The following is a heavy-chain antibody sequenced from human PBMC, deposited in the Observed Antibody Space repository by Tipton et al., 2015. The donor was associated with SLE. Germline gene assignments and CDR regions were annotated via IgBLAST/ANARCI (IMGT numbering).Heavy chain of an antibody. CDR2: INCNMGDT. CDR1: GYTFIGYY. V-gene: IGHV1-2*02. D-gene: IGHD2-2*01. J-gene: IGHJ4*02. CDR3: VRDHRDCTSSSCSD. Sequence: QLVQSGAEVKKPGASVKVSCKASGYTFIGYYMHWVRQAPGQGLEWMGWINCNMGDTNYAQNLQGRVTMTRDTSIITAYMELSRMKTDETAVYYCVRDHRDCTSSSCSDWGQGTLVTVSS.